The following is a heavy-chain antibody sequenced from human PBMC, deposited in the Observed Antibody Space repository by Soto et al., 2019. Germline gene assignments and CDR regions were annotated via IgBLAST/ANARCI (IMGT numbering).Heavy chain of an antibody. J-gene: IGHJ4*02. V-gene: IGHV4-59*08. CDR1: GGSISTYY. Sequence: PSETLSLTCTVSGGSISTYYWSWIRQPPGKGLEWIGYIFYSGPTTYNPSLKGRITIYIDASKNQFSLNLRSVTAADTATYYCASSTAPADLDYWGQGTLVTVSS. CDR3: ASSTAPADLDY. CDR2: IFYSGPT. D-gene: IGHD2-8*02.